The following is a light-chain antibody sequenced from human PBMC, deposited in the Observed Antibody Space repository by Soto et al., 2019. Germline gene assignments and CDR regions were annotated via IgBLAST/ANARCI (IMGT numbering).Light chain of an antibody. Sequence: DIQMTQSPSSLSASVGDRVTITCRASQSISSYLNWYQQKPGKAPNPLIYVASSLQSGVPSRFSGSGSGTDFTLTISSLQPEDFATYYCQQSYSITPTFGQGTKVDIK. CDR1: QSISSY. J-gene: IGKJ1*01. CDR2: VAS. CDR3: QQSYSITPT. V-gene: IGKV1-39*01.